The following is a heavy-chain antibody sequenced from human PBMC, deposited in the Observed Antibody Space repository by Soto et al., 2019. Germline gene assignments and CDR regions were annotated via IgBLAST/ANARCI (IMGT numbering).Heavy chain of an antibody. CDR3: AGSRLAIFGVVIPAVSDWFDP. CDR1: GYTFTSYA. J-gene: IGHJ5*02. V-gene: IGHV1-3*01. Sequence: VASVKVSWKAAGYTFTSYAMHWGRQAPGQRLEWMGWINAGNGNTKYSQKFQGRVTITRDTSASTAYMELSSLRSEDTAVYYCAGSRLAIFGVVIPAVSDWFDPWGQGTLVTVSS. CDR2: INAGNGNT. D-gene: IGHD3-3*01.